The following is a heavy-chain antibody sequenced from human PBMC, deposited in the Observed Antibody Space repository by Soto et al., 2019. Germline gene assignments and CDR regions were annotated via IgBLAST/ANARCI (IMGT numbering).Heavy chain of an antibody. V-gene: IGHV1-18*01. CDR2: ISAYNGNT. J-gene: IGHJ4*02. CDR3: ARDAYYYDSSGYDYDY. Sequence: QVQLVQSGAEVKKPGASVKVSCKASGYTFTSYGISWVRQAPGQGLEWMGWISAYNGNTNYAQKLQGRVTMTTDTSTRTAYMELRSRRSDDTAVYYCARDAYYYDSSGYDYDYWGQGTLVTVSS. CDR1: GYTFTSYG. D-gene: IGHD3-22*01.